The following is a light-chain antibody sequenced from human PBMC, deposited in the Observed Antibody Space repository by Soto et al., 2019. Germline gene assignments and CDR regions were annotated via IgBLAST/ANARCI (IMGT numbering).Light chain of an antibody. J-gene: IGLJ1*01. CDR2: DNN. V-gene: IGLV1-51*01. CDR3: GAWDGGLSAFV. Sequence: QSVLTQPPSVSAAPGRTVTISCSGSSSNIGNSFVSWSQQLPGTAPRLLIYDNNERPSGIPDRFSGSKSGTSATLGITGLLTGDEADYYCGAWDGGLSAFVFGTGTKVTVL. CDR1: SSNIGNSF.